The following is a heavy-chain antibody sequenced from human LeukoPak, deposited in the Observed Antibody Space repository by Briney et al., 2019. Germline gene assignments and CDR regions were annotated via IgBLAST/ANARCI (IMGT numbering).Heavy chain of an antibody. CDR3: AKHYGDYYFDY. CDR1: GFTFSSYG. J-gene: IGHJ4*02. V-gene: IGHV3-30*18. D-gene: IGHD4-17*01. CDR2: ISYDGSNK. Sequence: GGSLRLSCAASGFTFSSYGMHWVRQAPGKGLEWVAVISYDGSNKYHADSVKGRFTISRDNSKNTLYLQMNSLRAEDTAVYYCAKHYGDYYFDYWGQGTLVTVSS.